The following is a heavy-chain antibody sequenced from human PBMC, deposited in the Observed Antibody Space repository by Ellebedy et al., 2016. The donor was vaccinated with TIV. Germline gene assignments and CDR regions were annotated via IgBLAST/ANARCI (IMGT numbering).Heavy chain of an antibody. V-gene: IGHV3-30*01. Sequence: PGGSLRLSCAASGFTFSSYWMHWVRQAPGKGLEWVAVISYDGSNKYYADSVKGRFTIARDNSKNTLYLQMNSLRAEDTAVYYCARDNYYGSGTFDYWGQGTLVTVSS. D-gene: IGHD3-10*01. CDR1: GFTFSSYW. CDR2: ISYDGSNK. CDR3: ARDNYYGSGTFDY. J-gene: IGHJ4*02.